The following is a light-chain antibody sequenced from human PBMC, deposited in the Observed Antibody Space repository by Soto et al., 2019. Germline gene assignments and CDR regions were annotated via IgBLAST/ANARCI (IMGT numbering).Light chain of an antibody. V-gene: IGKV3-20*01. Sequence: EIVLTQSPGTLSLSPGERATLSCRASQSVSNNYLAWYQQKPGQAPRLLIYGASNRATGIPDMCSGRGSGTDFTLTISRLEPEDFAVYYCQQYSSSGTFGQGTKVDIK. CDR3: QQYSSSGT. CDR2: GAS. J-gene: IGKJ1*01. CDR1: QSVSNNY.